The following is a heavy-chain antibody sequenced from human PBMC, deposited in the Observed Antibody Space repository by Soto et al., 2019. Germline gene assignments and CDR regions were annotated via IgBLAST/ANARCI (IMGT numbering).Heavy chain of an antibody. J-gene: IGHJ4*02. CDR3: AHKGYGDSPLDY. Sequence: QITLKESGPTLVKPTQTLTLTCTFSGFSLSTSGVGVGWIRQPPGKALEWLAVIYWDDYKHYSPSLKSRLTTXKXXSKNQVVLTMTNMDPVDTATYYCAHKGYGDSPLDYWGQGTLLTVSS. V-gene: IGHV2-5*02. D-gene: IGHD4-17*01. CDR2: IYWDDYK. CDR1: GFSLSTSGVG.